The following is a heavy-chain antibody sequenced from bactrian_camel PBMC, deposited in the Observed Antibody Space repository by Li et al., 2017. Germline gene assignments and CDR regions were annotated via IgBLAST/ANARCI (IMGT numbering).Heavy chain of an antibody. D-gene: IGHD3*01. CDR1: RSSNY. CDR2: RHTGTGNK. Sequence: DVQLVESGGGSVQAGGSLRLSCVASRSSNYMAWFRQSPGKEREGVAGRHTGTGNKYYADSTKGRFTISQDNSKNTVYLQMNTLKPEDTARYYGTRGGRLGSACSLLRDRYNAWGQGTQVTVS. J-gene: IGHJ6*01. V-gene: IGHV3S40*01. CDR3: TRGGRLGSACSLLRDRYNA.